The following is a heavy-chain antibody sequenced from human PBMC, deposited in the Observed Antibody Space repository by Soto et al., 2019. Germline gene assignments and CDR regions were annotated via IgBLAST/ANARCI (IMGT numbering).Heavy chain of an antibody. J-gene: IGHJ5*02. CDR1: GGTFSSYS. CDR2: IIPIFGTA. D-gene: IGHD5-12*01. Sequence: SVKVSCKASGGTFSSYSISWVGQAPGQGLEWMGGIIPIFGTANYAQKFQGRVTITADKSTSTAYMELSSLRSEDTAVYYCARGVEVATIWMNNWFDPWGQGTLVTVS. V-gene: IGHV1-69*06. CDR3: ARGVEVATIWMNNWFDP.